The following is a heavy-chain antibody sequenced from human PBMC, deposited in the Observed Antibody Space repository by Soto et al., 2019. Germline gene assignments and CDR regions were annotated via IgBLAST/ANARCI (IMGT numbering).Heavy chain of an antibody. V-gene: IGHV6-1*01. CDR2: TYYRSKWYN. CDR1: GDRVSSNSAA. J-gene: IGHJ4*02. D-gene: IGHD3-10*01. Sequence: TLSLTCAISGDRVSSNSAAWNWIRQSPSRGLEWLGRTYYRSKWYNDYAVSVKSRITINPDTSKNQFSLQLNSGTPEDTAVYYCARARGASYPTTFDYWGQGTLVTVSS. CDR3: ARARGASYPTTFDY.